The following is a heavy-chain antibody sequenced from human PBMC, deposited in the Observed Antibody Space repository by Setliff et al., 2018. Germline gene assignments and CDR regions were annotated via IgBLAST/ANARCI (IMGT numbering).Heavy chain of an antibody. CDR2: IYYSGST. CDR1: GGSISSSSYY. V-gene: IGHV4-39*07. Sequence: SETLSLTCTVSGGSISSSSYYWGWIRQPPGKGLEWIGSIYYSGSTYYNPSLKSRVTISVDTSKNQFSLKLSSVTAADTAVYYCASGLWYYYDSSGYYWFNYWGQGTLVTSPQ. CDR3: ASGLWYYYDSSGYYWFNY. J-gene: IGHJ5*01. D-gene: IGHD3-22*01.